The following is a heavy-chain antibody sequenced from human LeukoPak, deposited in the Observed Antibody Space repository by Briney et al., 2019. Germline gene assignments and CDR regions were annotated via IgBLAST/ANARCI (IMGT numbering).Heavy chain of an antibody. CDR2: IYYSGST. Sequence: TSQTLSLTCTVSGGSISSGGYYWSWIRQHPGKGLEWIGYIYYSGSTYYNPSLKIRVTISVDTSKNQFSLKLSSVTAADTAVYYCATSEYNSGSYWDYWGQGTLVTVSS. CDR3: ATSEYNSGSYWDY. V-gene: IGHV4-31*03. CDR1: GGSISSGGYY. D-gene: IGHD1-26*01. J-gene: IGHJ4*02.